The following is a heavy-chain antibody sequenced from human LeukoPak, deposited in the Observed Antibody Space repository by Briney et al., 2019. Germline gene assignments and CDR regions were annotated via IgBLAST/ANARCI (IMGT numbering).Heavy chain of an antibody. Sequence: GASVKVSCKASGYSFIGYYMHWVRQAPGQGLEWMGWINPNSGGTNYAQKFQGRVTMTRDTSISTAYMELSRLRSDDTAVYYCARGSVTMIGSDPWGQGTLVTVSS. CDR1: GYSFIGYY. J-gene: IGHJ5*02. CDR3: ARGSVTMIGSDP. V-gene: IGHV1-2*02. D-gene: IGHD3-22*01. CDR2: INPNSGGT.